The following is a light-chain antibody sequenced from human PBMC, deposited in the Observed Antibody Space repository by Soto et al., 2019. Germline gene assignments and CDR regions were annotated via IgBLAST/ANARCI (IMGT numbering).Light chain of an antibody. V-gene: IGKV3-15*01. CDR1: QSVSSN. J-gene: IGKJ4*01. Sequence: EIVMTQSPATLSVSPVERATLPCRASQSVSSNLAWYQQKPGQAPRILMYDASTRATGISARFSGSGSETEFTLTISSLQPDDFAVYYCQQYGSSPLTVGEGTKVEIK. CDR2: DAS. CDR3: QQYGSSPLT.